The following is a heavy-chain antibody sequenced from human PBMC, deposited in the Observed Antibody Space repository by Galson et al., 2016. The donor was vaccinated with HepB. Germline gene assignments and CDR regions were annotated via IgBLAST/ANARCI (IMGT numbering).Heavy chain of an antibody. Sequence: SLRLSCAASGFTFSSYAMVWVRQAPGKGPEWISAISGSDGRTYYADSVKGRFTISRDNSKNTLFLQMNSLRDEDTAVYFCARAAGDYGNDGFPNFDYWGQGTLVTVSS. CDR3: ARAAGDYGNDGFPNFDY. CDR2: ISGSDGRT. D-gene: IGHD4-17*01. V-gene: IGHV3-23*01. CDR1: GFTFSSYA. J-gene: IGHJ4*02.